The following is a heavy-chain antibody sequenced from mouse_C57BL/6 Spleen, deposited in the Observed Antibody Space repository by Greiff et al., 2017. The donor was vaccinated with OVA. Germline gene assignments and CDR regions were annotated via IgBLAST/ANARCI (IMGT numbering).Heavy chain of an antibody. CDR2: IYPGSGNT. Sequence: QVQLQQSGAELVRPGASVKLSCKASGYTFTDYYINWVKQRPGQGLEWIARIYPGSGNTYYNEKFKGKATLTAEKSSSTAYMQLSSLTSEDSAVYFCARFNYGRAMDYWGQGTSVTVSS. V-gene: IGHV1-76*01. CDR3: ARFNYGRAMDY. D-gene: IGHD1-1*01. CDR1: GYTFTDYY. J-gene: IGHJ4*01.